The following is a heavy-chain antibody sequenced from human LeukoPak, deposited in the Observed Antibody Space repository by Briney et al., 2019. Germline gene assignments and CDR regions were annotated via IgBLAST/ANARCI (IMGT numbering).Heavy chain of an antibody. Sequence: KPSETLSLTCSVSGGSISDASSITGSSAFWGWIRQAPGKGLEWIGSIYYSGITYYKPSLKSRVTISVDTSKNQFSLKLTSVTAADTAVYYCARAHTFSCNGGPCPFFLDYWGQGTLVTVSS. D-gene: IGHD2/OR15-2a*01. CDR2: IYYSGIT. J-gene: IGHJ4*02. CDR1: GGSISDASSITGSSAF. V-gene: IGHV4-39*07. CDR3: ARAHTFSCNGGPCPFFLDY.